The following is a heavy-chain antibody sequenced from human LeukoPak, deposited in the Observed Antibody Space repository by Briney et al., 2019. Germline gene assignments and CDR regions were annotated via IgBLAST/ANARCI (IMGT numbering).Heavy chain of an antibody. Sequence: GGSLRLSCAASGVTFSSYAMSWVRQAPGKGLEWVSAISGSGGSTYYADSVKGRFTISRDNSKNTLYLQMNSLRAEDTAVYYCAKGGSGWYRTAFDYWGQGTLVTVSS. J-gene: IGHJ4*02. CDR1: GVTFSSYA. D-gene: IGHD6-19*01. V-gene: IGHV3-23*01. CDR3: AKGGSGWYRTAFDY. CDR2: ISGSGGST.